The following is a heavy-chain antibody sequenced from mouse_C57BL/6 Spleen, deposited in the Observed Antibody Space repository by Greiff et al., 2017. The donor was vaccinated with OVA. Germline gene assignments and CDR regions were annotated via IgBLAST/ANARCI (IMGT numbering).Heavy chain of an antibody. D-gene: IGHD1-1*01. CDR3: ARGLTSVVDY. Sequence: QVQLKESGAELARPGASVKMSCKASGYTFTSYTMHWVKQRPGQGLEWIGYINPSSGYTKYNQKFKDKATLTADKSSSTAYMQVSSLTSEDSAGYYCARGLTSVVDYWGQGTTLTVSS. CDR2: INPSSGYT. V-gene: IGHV1-4*01. CDR1: GYTFTSYT. J-gene: IGHJ2*01.